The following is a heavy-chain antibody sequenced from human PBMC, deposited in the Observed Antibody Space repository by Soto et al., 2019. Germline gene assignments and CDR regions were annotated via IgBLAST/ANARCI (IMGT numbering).Heavy chain of an antibody. CDR3: ACDGSSSEAFDI. V-gene: IGHV3-21*01. D-gene: IGHD6-6*01. Sequence: GGSLRLSCAASGFTFSSYGMNWVRQAPGKGLEWVSSISSSSSTIYYADSVKGRFTISRDNAKNSLYLQMNSLRAGDTAVYAGACDGSSSEAFDIWGQGTLVTVSS. CDR1: GFTFSSYG. J-gene: IGHJ4*03. CDR2: ISSSSSTI.